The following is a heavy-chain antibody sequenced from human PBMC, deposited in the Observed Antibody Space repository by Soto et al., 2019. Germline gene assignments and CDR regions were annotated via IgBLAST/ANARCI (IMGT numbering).Heavy chain of an antibody. D-gene: IGHD3-3*01. CDR1: GYNLTELS. CDR2: FDPEDGET. CDR3: ATSRSIPIFGVVRIAGGTESYGMDV. Sequence: GASVKVSCKVSGYNLTELSMHWVRQAPGKGLEWMGGFDPEDGETIYAQKFQGRVTMTEDTSTDTAYMELSSLRSEDTAVYYCATSRSIPIFGVVRIAGGTESYGMDVWGQGTTVTVSS. V-gene: IGHV1-24*01. J-gene: IGHJ6*02.